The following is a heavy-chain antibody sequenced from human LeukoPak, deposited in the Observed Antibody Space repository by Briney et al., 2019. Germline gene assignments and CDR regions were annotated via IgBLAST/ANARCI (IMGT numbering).Heavy chain of an antibody. Sequence: GGSLRLSCAASGFTLSSYSMNWVRQAPGKGLEWVSSISSSSSYIYYADSVKGRFTISRDNAKNSLYLQMNSLRAEDTAVYYCARDLYDSSGYYFSPGYYYYGMDVWGQGTTVTVSS. CDR3: ARDLYDSSGYYFSPGYYYYGMDV. CDR1: GFTLSSYS. CDR2: ISSSSSYI. D-gene: IGHD3-22*01. J-gene: IGHJ6*02. V-gene: IGHV3-21*01.